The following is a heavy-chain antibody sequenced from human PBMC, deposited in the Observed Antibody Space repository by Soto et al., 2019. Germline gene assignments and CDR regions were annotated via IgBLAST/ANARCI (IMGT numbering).Heavy chain of an antibody. D-gene: IGHD2-2*01. CDR1: GGSISSGGYS. CDR3: ARGVYCSSTSCSFDY. Sequence: TLSLTCAVSGGSISSGGYSWSWIRQPPGKGLEWIGYIYHSGSTYYNPSLKSRVTISVDRSKNQFSLKLSSVTAADTAVYYCARGVYCSSTSCSFDYWGQGTLVTVSS. CDR2: IYHSGST. V-gene: IGHV4-30-2*01. J-gene: IGHJ4*02.